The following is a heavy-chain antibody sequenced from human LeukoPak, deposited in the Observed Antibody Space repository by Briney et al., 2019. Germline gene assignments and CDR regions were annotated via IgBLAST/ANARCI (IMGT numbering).Heavy chain of an antibody. J-gene: IGHJ4*02. CDR1: GYNFANYW. CDR3: ARRGGWSGYYFDY. V-gene: IGHV5-51*01. Sequence: GESLKISCKGSGYNFANYWIGWVRQMPGKGLEWMGILYPGDSDTRYSPSFQGQVTISADKSISSAYLQWSSLKASDTAMYYCARRGGWSGYYFDYWGQGTLVTVSS. CDR2: LYPGDSDT. D-gene: IGHD6-19*01.